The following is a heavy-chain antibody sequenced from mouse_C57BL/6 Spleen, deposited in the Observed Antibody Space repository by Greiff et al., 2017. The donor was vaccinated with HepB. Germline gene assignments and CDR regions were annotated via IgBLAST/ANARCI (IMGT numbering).Heavy chain of an antibody. Sequence: QVQLQQSGAELVRPGTSVKLSCKASGYTFTSYWMHWVKQRPGQGLEWIGVIDPSDSYTNYNQKFKGKATLTVDTSSSTAYMQLSSLTSEDSAVYYCAIPELGGVFAYWGQGTLVTVSA. CDR1: GYTFTSYW. V-gene: IGHV1-59*01. CDR2: IDPSDSYT. CDR3: AIPELGGVFAY. J-gene: IGHJ3*01. D-gene: IGHD4-1*01.